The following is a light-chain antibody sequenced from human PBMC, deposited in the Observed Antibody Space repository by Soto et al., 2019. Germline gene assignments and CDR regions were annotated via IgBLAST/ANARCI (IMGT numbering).Light chain of an antibody. J-gene: IGKJ5*01. Sequence: EIVLTQSPATLSLSPGERATLSCRASQSVSSYLAWYQQKPGKAPRLLIYDASNRATGIPARFSGSGSGTDFTLPISSLEPEDFAVYYCQQRSNWPPITFGQGTRLEIK. CDR1: QSVSSY. CDR2: DAS. CDR3: QQRSNWPPIT. V-gene: IGKV3-11*01.